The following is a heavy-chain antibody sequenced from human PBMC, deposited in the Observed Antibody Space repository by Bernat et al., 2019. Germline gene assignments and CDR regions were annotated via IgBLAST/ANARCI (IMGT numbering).Heavy chain of an antibody. V-gene: IGHV3-74*01. D-gene: IGHD1-14*01. CDR2: INSDGSTT. J-gene: IGHJ4*02. CDR1: GFTFSNYW. Sequence: EVQLVESGGGLVQPGGSLRLSCAASGFTFSNYWMYWVRQAPGKGLVWVSRINSDGSTTNYADSVKGRFTISRDNSKNTLYLQMNSLRAEDTAVYYCAKPPRGQIDYWGQGTLVTVSS. CDR3: AKPPRGQIDY.